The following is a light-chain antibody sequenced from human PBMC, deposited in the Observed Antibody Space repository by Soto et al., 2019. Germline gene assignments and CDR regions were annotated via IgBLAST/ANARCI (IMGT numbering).Light chain of an antibody. CDR1: QSVSSY. V-gene: IGKV3-11*01. Sequence: EIVLTQSPATLSLSPGERATLSCMASQSVSSYLAWYQQKPGQAPRLLIYDASNRATGVPARFSGSGSGTAFTLTISSLEPEDFAVYYCQQHSNWPLTFGGGTKVESK. CDR2: DAS. CDR3: QQHSNWPLT. J-gene: IGKJ4*01.